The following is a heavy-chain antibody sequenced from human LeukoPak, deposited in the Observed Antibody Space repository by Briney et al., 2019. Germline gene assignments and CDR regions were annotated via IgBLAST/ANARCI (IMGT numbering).Heavy chain of an antibody. D-gene: IGHD6-13*01. CDR1: GGTFSSYA. V-gene: IGHV1-69*06. Sequence: SVKVSCKASGGTFSSYAISWVRQAPAQGLEWMGGIIPIFGTANYAQKFQGRVTITADKSTSTAYMELSSLRSEDTAVYYCARDLSGGSSWPYYFDYWGQGTLVTVSS. CDR2: IIPIFGTA. CDR3: ARDLSGGSSWPYYFDY. J-gene: IGHJ4*02.